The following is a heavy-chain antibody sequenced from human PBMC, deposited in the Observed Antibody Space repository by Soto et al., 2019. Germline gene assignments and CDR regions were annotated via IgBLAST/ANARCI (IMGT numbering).Heavy chain of an antibody. D-gene: IGHD6-13*01. CDR2: IFYTGST. CDR1: GGSITNYY. J-gene: IGHJ4*02. Sequence: QVQLQESGPGLVKPSETLSLTCTVSGGSITNYYWSWIRQPPGKTLEWIGYIFYTGSTNYNPSLNSRVTFSVDTSKDQFSLKLYSVTAADTALYYCARHGGGGSGWYDYWGEGTLVTVSS. V-gene: IGHV4-59*08. CDR3: ARHGGGGSGWYDY.